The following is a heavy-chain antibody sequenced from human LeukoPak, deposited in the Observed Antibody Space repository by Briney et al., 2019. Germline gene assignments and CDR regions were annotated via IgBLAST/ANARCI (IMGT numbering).Heavy chain of an antibody. V-gene: IGHV3-48*03. CDR3: AKLSSGGYSDY. CDR1: GFTFNNYE. J-gene: IGHJ4*02. D-gene: IGHD3-22*01. CDR2: ISSSAITI. Sequence: PGGSLRLSCAASGFTFNNYEMNWIRQAPGKGLEWISYISSSAITIYYADSVKGRFTISRDNAKNSLYLQMNTLRAEDTAVYHCAKLSSGGYSDYWGQGTLVTVSS.